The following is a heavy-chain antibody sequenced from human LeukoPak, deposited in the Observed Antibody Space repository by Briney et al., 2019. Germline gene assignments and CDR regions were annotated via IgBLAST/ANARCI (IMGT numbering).Heavy chain of an antibody. V-gene: IGHV4-30-2*01. J-gene: IGHJ4*02. CDR3: ARGPWGEMATILGVHGLDY. Sequence: SSETLSLTCAVSGGSISSGGYSWSWIRQPPGKGLEWIGYIYHSGSTYYNPSLKSRVTISVDRSKNQFSLKLSSVTAADTAVYYCARGPWGEMATILGVHGLDYWGQGTLVTVSS. D-gene: IGHD5-24*01. CDR1: GGSISSGGYS. CDR2: IYHSGST.